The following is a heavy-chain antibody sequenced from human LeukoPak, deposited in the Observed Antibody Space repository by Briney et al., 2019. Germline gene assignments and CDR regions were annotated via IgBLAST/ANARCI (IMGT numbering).Heavy chain of an antibody. CDR3: ASWLRYYYYGMDV. Sequence: GGSLRLSCAASGFTFSSYEMNWVRQAPGKGLEWVSYIGSSGSTIYYADSVKGRSTISRDNAKNSLHLQMNSLRAEDTAVYYCASWLRYYYYGMDVWGKGTTVTVSS. CDR2: IGSSGSTI. J-gene: IGHJ6*04. D-gene: IGHD5-12*01. CDR1: GFTFSSYE. V-gene: IGHV3-48*03.